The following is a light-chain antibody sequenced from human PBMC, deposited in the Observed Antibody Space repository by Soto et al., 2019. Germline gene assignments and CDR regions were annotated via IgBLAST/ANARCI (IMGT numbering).Light chain of an antibody. Sequence: EVVLTQSPVTLSLSPCERATISCRASQSFRGLLAWYQQKPGQAPRLLIYDAYNRATGIPPRFSGSGSGTDFTLTISSLEPEDSAVYYCQQRHMWPITFGQATRL. J-gene: IGKJ5*01. CDR1: QSFRGL. CDR2: DAY. CDR3: QQRHMWPIT. V-gene: IGKV3-11*01.